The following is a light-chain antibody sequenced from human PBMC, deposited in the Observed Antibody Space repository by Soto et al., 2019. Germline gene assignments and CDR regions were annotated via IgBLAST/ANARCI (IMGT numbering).Light chain of an antibody. V-gene: IGLV2-11*01. CDR1: SSDVGGYNF. Sequence: QSALTQPRSVSGSPGQSVTISCTGTSSDVGGYNFVSWHQQHPGKAPKLMIYDVSKRPSGVPDRFSGSKSGNTASLTISGLQAEDEADYYCSSYAGSYTWVFETGTNLPVL. CDR2: DVS. CDR3: SSYAGSYTWV. J-gene: IGLJ1*01.